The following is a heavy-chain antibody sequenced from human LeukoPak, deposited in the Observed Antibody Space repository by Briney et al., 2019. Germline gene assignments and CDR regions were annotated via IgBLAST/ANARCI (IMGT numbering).Heavy chain of an antibody. CDR1: GGSISSHY. V-gene: IGHV4-59*11. Sequence: SETLSLTCTVSGGSISSHYWSWIRQPPGKGLEWIGYIYYSGSTNYNPSLKGRVTISVDTSKNQFSLKLSSVTAADTAVYYCARAKSNYDILTGDYYYYYMDVWGKGTTVTVSS. CDR2: IYYSGST. D-gene: IGHD3-9*01. J-gene: IGHJ6*03. CDR3: ARAKSNYDILTGDYYYYYMDV.